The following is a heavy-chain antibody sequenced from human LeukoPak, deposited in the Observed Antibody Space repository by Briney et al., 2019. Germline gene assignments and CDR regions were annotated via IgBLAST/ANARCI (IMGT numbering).Heavy chain of an antibody. CDR3: ARHPFMSPFDY. CDR2: ISTTGHT. J-gene: IGHJ4*02. Sequence: SETLSLTCNISGASLKTFYWTWIRQPAGKGLEWIGRISTTGHTHYNPSLKSRVTMSMDTSKSHFSLKMSSVTAADTAVYYCARHPFMSPFDYWGQGTLVTVSS. V-gene: IGHV4-4*07. D-gene: IGHD3-10*02. CDR1: GASLKTFY.